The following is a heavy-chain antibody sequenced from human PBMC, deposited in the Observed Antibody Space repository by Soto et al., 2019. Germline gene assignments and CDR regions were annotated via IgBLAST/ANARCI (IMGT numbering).Heavy chain of an antibody. Sequence: EVQLEESGGGLVKPGGYLRLSCAASGFTFSSYSMNWVRQAPGKGLEWVSSISSSSSYIYYADSVKGRFTISRDNAKNSLDLQMNSLRAEDTAVYYCARDRAPGRRDVWGQGTTVTVSS. J-gene: IGHJ6*02. V-gene: IGHV3-21*01. D-gene: IGHD2-2*01. CDR3: ARDRAPGRRDV. CDR2: ISSSSSYI. CDR1: GFTFSSYS.